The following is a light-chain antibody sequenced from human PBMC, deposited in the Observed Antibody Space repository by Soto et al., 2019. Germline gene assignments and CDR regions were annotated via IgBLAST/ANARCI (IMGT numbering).Light chain of an antibody. V-gene: IGKV3-15*01. J-gene: IGKJ1*01. CDR1: QSVSST. CDR2: GAS. Sequence: EIVMTQSPSTLSVSPGERATLSCRASQSVSSTLAWYQQKPGQAPRLLIYGASTRATGIPARFSGSGSGTELTLTISSLQSEDFAVYYCQQYNNWHSWTFGQGTKVDIK. CDR3: QQYNNWHSWT.